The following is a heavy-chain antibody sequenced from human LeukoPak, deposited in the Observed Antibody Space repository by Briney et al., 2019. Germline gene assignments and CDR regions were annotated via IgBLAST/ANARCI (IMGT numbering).Heavy chain of an antibody. CDR3: AREYGPPDYGDLGWFDP. V-gene: IGHV4-30-4*01. D-gene: IGHD4-17*01. CDR1: GGSISSGGYY. Sequence: SETLSLTCTVSGGSISSGGYYWSWIRQPPGKGLEWIGYIYYSGSTYYNPSLKSRVTISVDTSKNQFSLKLSSVTAADTAVYYCAREYGPPDYGDLGWFDPWGQGTLVTVSS. CDR2: IYYSGST. J-gene: IGHJ5*02.